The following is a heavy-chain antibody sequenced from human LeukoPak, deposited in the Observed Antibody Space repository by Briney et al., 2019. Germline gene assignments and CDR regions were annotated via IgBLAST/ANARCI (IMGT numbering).Heavy chain of an antibody. D-gene: IGHD5-18*01. Sequence: SETLSLTCTVSGGSISSYYWSWIRQPPGKGLEWIGYIYYSGSTNYNPSLKSRVTISVDTSKNQFSLKLSSLTAADTAVYYCARASDYTAMVYDYWGQGTLVTVSS. CDR2: IYYSGST. J-gene: IGHJ4*02. V-gene: IGHV4-59*01. CDR1: GGSISSYY. CDR3: ARASDYTAMVYDY.